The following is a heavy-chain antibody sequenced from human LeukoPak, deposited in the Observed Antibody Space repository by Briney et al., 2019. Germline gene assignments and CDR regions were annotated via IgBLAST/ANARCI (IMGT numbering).Heavy chain of an antibody. V-gene: IGHV3-9*01. CDR3: AKDMSPIYSTSWSLHYYYGMDV. D-gene: IGHD6-13*01. CDR2: ISWNSGGL. CDR1: GFTFDGYA. J-gene: IGHJ6*02. Sequence: GGSLRLSCAASGFTFDGYAMHWVRQAPGKGLEWVSGISWNSGGLGYADSVKGRFTISRDNAKNSLYLQMNSLRAEDTALYYCAKDMSPIYSTSWSLHYYYGMDVWGQGTTVTVSS.